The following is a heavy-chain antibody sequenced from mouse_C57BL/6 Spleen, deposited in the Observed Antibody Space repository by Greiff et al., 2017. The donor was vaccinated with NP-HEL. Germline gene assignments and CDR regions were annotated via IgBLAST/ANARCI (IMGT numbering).Heavy chain of an antibody. CDR3: ARDSYYYGSSYVAY. J-gene: IGHJ3*01. V-gene: IGHV5-17*01. Sequence: EVQLVESGGGLVKPGGSLKLSCAASGFTFSDYGMHWVRQAPEKGLEWVAYISSGSSTIYYADTVKGRFTISRDNAKNTLFLQMTSLRSEDTAMYYCARDSYYYGSSYVAYWGQGTLVTVSA. CDR1: GFTFSDYG. CDR2: ISSGSSTI. D-gene: IGHD1-1*01.